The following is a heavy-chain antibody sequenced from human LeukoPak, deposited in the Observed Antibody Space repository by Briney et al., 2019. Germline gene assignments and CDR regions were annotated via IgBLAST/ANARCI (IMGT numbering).Heavy chain of an antibody. Sequence: SETLSLTCTVSGDSISNGGYYWTWIRQSAGKGLEWIGRLYSGGGTNYNPSLKSRVAMSVDASKNQSSLKLSSVTAADTAVYYCAREWGSVDYWGPETLVPVSS. V-gene: IGHV4-61*02. J-gene: IGHJ4*02. CDR1: GDSISNGGYY. D-gene: IGHD7-27*01. CDR2: LYSGGGT. CDR3: AREWGSVDY.